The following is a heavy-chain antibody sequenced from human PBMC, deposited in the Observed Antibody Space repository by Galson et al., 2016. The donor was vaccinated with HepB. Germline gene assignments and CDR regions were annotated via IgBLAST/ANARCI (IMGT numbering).Heavy chain of an antibody. V-gene: IGHV3-23*01. J-gene: IGHJ3*01. CDR2: LHGDGTT. CDR3: AGAWK. D-gene: IGHD1-1*01. Sequence: SLRLSCAGSGLTFSKSNLGWLRQAPGQGLEWVSDLHGDGTTYYTDSVQGRFAISRDDSKNTLYLQMNTLRAEDTGIYYCAGAWKWGQGTMVTVSP. CDR1: GLTFSKSN.